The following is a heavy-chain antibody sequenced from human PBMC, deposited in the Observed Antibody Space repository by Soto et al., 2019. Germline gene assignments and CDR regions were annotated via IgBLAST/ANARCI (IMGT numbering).Heavy chain of an antibody. CDR2: IYDSGST. V-gene: IGHV4-59*12. J-gene: IGHJ4*02. CDR1: GGSISSSY. CDR3: ARRAVTTDY. D-gene: IGHD4-17*01. Sequence: PSETLSLTCTVSGGSISSSYWSWIRQPPGKGLEWIGYIYDSGSTYYNSSLKSRVTMSVDTSKNQFSLKLSSVTAADTAVYYCARRAVTTDYWGQGTLVTVS.